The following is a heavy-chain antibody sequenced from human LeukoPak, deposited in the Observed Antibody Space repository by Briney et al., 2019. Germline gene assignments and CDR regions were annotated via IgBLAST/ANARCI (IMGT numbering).Heavy chain of an antibody. CDR3: ARGKGYCSSTSCYEAFDI. CDR2: INPNSGGT. J-gene: IGHJ3*02. V-gene: IGHV1-2*02. CDR1: GYTFTNYG. D-gene: IGHD2-2*01. Sequence: ASVKVSCKASGYTFTNYGISWVRQAPGQGLEWMGWINPNSGGTNYAQKFQGRVTMTRDTSISTAYMELSRLRSDDTAVYYCARGKGYCSSTSCYEAFDIWGQGTMVTVSS.